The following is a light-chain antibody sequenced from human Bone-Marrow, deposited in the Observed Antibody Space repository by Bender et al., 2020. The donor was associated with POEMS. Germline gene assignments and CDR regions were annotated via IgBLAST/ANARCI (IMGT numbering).Light chain of an antibody. CDR3: CSYVGVGV. J-gene: IGLJ1*01. CDR2: EVS. V-gene: IGLV2-23*02. CDR1: SSDVGSYDL. Sequence: QSALTQPASVSGSPGQSITISCTGTSSDVGSYDLVSWYQHHPGKAPKLMIYEVSKRPSGVSNRFSASKSGNTASLTISGLQAEDEADYYCCSYVGVGVFGSGTRVTV.